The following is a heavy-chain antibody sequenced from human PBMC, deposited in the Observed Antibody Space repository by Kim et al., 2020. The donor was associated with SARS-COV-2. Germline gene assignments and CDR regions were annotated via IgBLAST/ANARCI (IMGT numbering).Heavy chain of an antibody. CDR3: ATWTIGSGHIWFGDLFDY. CDR2: FDPEDGET. CDR1: GYTLTELS. Sequence: ASVKVSCKVSGYTLTELSMHWVRQAPGKGLEWMGGFDPEDGETIYAQKFQGRVTMTEDTSTDTAYMELSSLRSEDTAVYYCATWTIGSGHIWFGDLFDYWGQGTLVTVSS. D-gene: IGHD3-10*01. V-gene: IGHV1-24*01. J-gene: IGHJ4*02.